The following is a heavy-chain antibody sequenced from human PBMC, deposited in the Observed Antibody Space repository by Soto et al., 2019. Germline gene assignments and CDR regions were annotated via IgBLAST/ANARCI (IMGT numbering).Heavy chain of an antibody. CDR2: MNPNSGNT. CDR1: GYTFTGYY. CDR3: ARVLLDFWNYYYMDV. V-gene: IGHV1-8*02. Sequence: ASVKVSCKASGYTFTGYYMYWVRQAPGQGLEWMGWMNPNSGNTGYAQKFQGRVTMTRNTSISTAYMELSSLRSEDTAVYYCARVLLDFWNYYYMDVWGKGTTVTVSS. D-gene: IGHD3-3*01. J-gene: IGHJ6*03.